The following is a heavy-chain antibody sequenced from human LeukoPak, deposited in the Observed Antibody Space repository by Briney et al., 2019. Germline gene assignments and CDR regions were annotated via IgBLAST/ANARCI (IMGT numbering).Heavy chain of an antibody. D-gene: IGHD3-10*02. CDR2: IGSDNKP. CDR3: ARDLHYYVAMDV. V-gene: IGHV3-23*01. CDR1: GFTFSAYA. Sequence: GGSLRLSCAASGFTFSAYAMTWVRQAPGQGLEWVSSIGSDNKPHYSESVKGRFAISRDNSKSMLFLQLNSLRAEDTALYYCARDLHYYVAMDVGGQGTTVTVSS. J-gene: IGHJ6*02.